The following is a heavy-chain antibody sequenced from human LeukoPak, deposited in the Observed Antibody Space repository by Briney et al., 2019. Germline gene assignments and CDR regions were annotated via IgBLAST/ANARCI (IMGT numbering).Heavy chain of an antibody. Sequence: GGSLRLSCAASGFTFSSYAMHWVRQAPGKGLEWVALISYDGSNKDYVDSVRGRFTISRDNSKNTLYLQMNSLRAEDTAVYYCAKDHLTYYYGSGSHFDYWGQGTLVTVSS. V-gene: IGHV3-30*04. CDR3: AKDHLTYYYGSGSHFDY. CDR2: ISYDGSNK. CDR1: GFTFSSYA. D-gene: IGHD3-10*01. J-gene: IGHJ4*02.